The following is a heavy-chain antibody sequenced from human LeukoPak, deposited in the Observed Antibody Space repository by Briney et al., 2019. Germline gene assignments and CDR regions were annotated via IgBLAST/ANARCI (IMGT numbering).Heavy chain of an antibody. J-gene: IGHJ6*03. CDR1: GGSISSYY. Sequence: SETLSLTCTVSGGSISSYYWSWIRQPPGNGLEWIGYIYYSGSTNYNPSLKSRVTISVDTSKNQFSLKLSSVTAADTAVYYCARAYDYVWGSYRYTPLSSYYMDVWGKGTTVTVSS. D-gene: IGHD3-16*02. V-gene: IGHV4-59*01. CDR3: ARAYDYVWGSYRYTPLSSYYMDV. CDR2: IYYSGST.